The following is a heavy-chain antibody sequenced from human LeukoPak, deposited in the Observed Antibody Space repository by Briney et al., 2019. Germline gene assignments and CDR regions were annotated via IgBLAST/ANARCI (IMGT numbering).Heavy chain of an antibody. CDR1: GFTFSSYG. D-gene: IGHD3-22*01. CDR2: IWYDGSNK. J-gene: IGHJ4*02. CDR3: ARGSMYYYDSSGYYPY. V-gene: IGHV3-33*01. Sequence: GRPLRLSCAASGFTFSSYGMHWVRQAPGKGLEWVAVIWYDGSNKYYADSVKGRFTISRDNSKNTLYLQMNSLRAEDTAVYYCARGSMYYYDSSGYYPYWGQGTLVTVSS.